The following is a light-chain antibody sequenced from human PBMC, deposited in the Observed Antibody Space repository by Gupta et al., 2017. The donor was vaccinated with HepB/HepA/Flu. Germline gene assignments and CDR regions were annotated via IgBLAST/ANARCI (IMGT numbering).Light chain of an antibody. CDR1: SSDVGGYNY. J-gene: IGLJ2*01. CDR3: SSYSGSNNLV. Sequence: QSALTQPPSASGSPGQSVTISCTGTSSDVGGYNYVSWYQQHPGKAPKLMIYEVSKRPSGVPDRFSGSKSGNTASLTVSGLQAEDEAEYYCSSYSGSNNLVFCGGTKLTVL. CDR2: EVS. V-gene: IGLV2-8*01.